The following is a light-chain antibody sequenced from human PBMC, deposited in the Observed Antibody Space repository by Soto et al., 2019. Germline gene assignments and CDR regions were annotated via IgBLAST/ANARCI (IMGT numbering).Light chain of an antibody. CDR2: GAS. V-gene: IGKV3-15*01. CDR3: QQYNNWPLT. J-gene: IGKJ4*01. Sequence: ETVMTQSPATLSMSPGERITLSCRASQSVSRNLAWYQQRPGQTPRLLFYGASTSATGIPARFSASGSGTEFILTISSLQSEDFAVYYCQQYNNWPLTFGGGTKVTIE. CDR1: QSVSRN.